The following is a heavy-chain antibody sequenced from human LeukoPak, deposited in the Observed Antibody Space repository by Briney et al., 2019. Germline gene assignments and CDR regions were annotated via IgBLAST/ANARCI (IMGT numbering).Heavy chain of an antibody. CDR3: ARVPQYGSGAVDAFDI. V-gene: IGHV3-21*01. J-gene: IGHJ3*02. CDR2: IISSSSYI. CDR1: GFTFSSYS. Sequence: GGSLRLSCAASGFTFSSYSMNWVRQAPGKGLEWVSSIISSSSYIYCADSVKGRFTISRDNAKNSLYLQMNSLRAEDTAVYYCARVPQYGSGAVDAFDIWGQGTMVTVSS. D-gene: IGHD3-10*01.